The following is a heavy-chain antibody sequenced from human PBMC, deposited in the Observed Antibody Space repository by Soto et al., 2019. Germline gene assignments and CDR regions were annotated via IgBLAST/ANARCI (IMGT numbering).Heavy chain of an antibody. CDR2: ISYDGSNT. D-gene: IGHD1-26*01. Sequence: GGSLRLSCVASGFTFSSYGMHWVRQAPGKGLEWVAIISYDGSNTYYADPVKGRFTISRDNSKNTLYLQMNSLRAEDTSVYYCAKEGGLSGSYYISSSYYFDYWGQGTLVTVSS. J-gene: IGHJ4*02. CDR3: AKEGGLSGSYYISSSYYFDY. CDR1: GFTFSSYG. V-gene: IGHV3-30*18.